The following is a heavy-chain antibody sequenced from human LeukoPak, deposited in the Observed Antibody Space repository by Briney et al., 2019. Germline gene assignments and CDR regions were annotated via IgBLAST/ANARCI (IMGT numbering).Heavy chain of an antibody. CDR1: GFTVSSNY. Sequence: GGSLRLSCAASGFTVSSNYMSWVRQTPGKGLEWVSIIYSGGSTYYADSVKGRFTISRDNSKNTLYLQMNSLRAEDTAVYYCAKGGLWFGELLPPDAFDIWGQGTMVTASS. CDR2: IYSGGST. J-gene: IGHJ3*02. CDR3: AKGGLWFGELLPPDAFDI. V-gene: IGHV3-66*01. D-gene: IGHD3-10*01.